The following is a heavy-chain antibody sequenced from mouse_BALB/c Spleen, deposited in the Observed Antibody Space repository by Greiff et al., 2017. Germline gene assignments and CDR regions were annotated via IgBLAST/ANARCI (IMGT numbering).Heavy chain of an antibody. D-gene: IGHD2-1*01. V-gene: IGHV14-3*02. CDR2: IDPANGST. CDR1: GFNIKDTY. Sequence: EVMLVESGAELVKPGASVKLSCTASGFNIKDTYMHWVKQRPEQGLEWIGRIDPANGSTKYDPKFQGKATITADTSSNTAYLQLSSLTSEDTAVYYCAREGLLPLDYWGQGTTLTVSS. CDR3: AREGLLPLDY. J-gene: IGHJ2*01.